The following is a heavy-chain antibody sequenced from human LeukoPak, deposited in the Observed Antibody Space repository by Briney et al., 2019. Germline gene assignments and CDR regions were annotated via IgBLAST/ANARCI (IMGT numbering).Heavy chain of an antibody. D-gene: IGHD2-2*01. Sequence: GGSLRLSCAASGFTFSGYAMSWVRQAPGKGLEWVSAISGSGGSTYYADSVKGRFTISRDNSKNTLYLQMNSLRAEDTAVYYCAKATTGSSTSRYTYFDYWGQGTLVTVSS. CDR2: ISGSGGST. CDR1: GFTFSGYA. V-gene: IGHV3-23*01. J-gene: IGHJ4*02. CDR3: AKATTGSSTSRYTYFDY.